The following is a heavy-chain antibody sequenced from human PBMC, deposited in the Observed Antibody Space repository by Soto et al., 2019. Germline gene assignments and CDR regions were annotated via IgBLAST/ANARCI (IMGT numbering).Heavy chain of an antibody. Sequence: SETLSLTCTVSGGSIGSYYWSWIRQPPGKGLEWIGYIYYSGSTNYNPSLKSRVTISVDTSKNQFSLKLSSVTAADTALYYCARVSGGAFDIWGQGTMVTVSS. CDR2: IYYSGST. CDR1: GGSIGSYY. V-gene: IGHV4-59*01. CDR3: ARVSGGAFDI. D-gene: IGHD1-26*01. J-gene: IGHJ3*02.